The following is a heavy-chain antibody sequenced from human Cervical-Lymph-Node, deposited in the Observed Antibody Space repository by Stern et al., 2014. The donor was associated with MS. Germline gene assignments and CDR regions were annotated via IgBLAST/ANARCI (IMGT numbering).Heavy chain of an antibody. CDR1: GFTFNTYG. J-gene: IGHJ1*01. Sequence: VQLVESEGGVVQPGRSLRLSCAASGFTFNTYGMHWVRQASGKGLEWVAVIWYDGSYTFYSDAVKGRFTVSRDDSKSTLFLQMNSLRAEDTAVYYCASSIVAAEYFNHWGQGTLVTVSS. CDR3: ASSIVAAEYFNH. D-gene: IGHD6-13*01. CDR2: IWYDGSYT. V-gene: IGHV3-33*01.